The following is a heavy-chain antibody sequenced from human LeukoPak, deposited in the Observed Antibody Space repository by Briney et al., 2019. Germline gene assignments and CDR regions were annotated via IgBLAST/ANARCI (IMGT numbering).Heavy chain of an antibody. V-gene: IGHV1-18*01. CDR3: ARGDGGLWIFDY. D-gene: IGHD2-21*01. CDR2: ISAYNGNT. Sequence: GAAAKVSCKASGYTVTSDGISWVRQAPGQRLEWMGWISAYNGNTNNAQKLQGRVTMTTDTSTTTTYMELRSLRSDDTAVYYCARGDGGLWIFDYWRQGPLVTVS. CDR1: GYTVTSDG. J-gene: IGHJ4*02.